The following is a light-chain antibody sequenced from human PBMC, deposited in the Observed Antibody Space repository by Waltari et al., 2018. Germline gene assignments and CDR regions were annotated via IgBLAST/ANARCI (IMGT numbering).Light chain of an antibody. CDR1: HGIGTD. Sequence: EIVMTQSPAILSVSPGAGATLSCRASHGIGTDLAWYQKKPGQAHSLPNYDASTRAPGIPARFTGGGSGTEFTLVINSLQSEDSALYFCQQYRDWYSFGQRTKLEIK. V-gene: IGKV3-15*01. J-gene: IGKJ2*01. CDR2: DAS. CDR3: QQYRDWYS.